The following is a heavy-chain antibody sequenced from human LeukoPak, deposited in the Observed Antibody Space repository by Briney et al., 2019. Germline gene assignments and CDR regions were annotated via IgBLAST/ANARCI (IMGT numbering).Heavy chain of an antibody. V-gene: IGHV4-31*03. J-gene: IGHJ4*02. CDR1: GGFISSGGYY. D-gene: IGHD2-21*02. Sequence: PSQTLSLTCTVSGGFISSGGYYWSWIRQHPGKGLEWIGYIYYSGSTYYNPSLKSRVTISVDTSKNQFSLKLSSVTAADTAVYYCAREGYCGGDCYIDYWGQGTLVTVSS. CDR3: AREGYCGGDCYIDY. CDR2: IYYSGST.